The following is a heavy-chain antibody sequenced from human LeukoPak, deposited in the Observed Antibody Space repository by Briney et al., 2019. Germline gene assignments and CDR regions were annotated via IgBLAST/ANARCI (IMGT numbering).Heavy chain of an antibody. V-gene: IGHV3-23*01. CDR1: GFTFSSYA. D-gene: IGHD3-3*01. CDR3: ARDRALPITIFGVVKDRNDY. Sequence: GGSLRLSCAASGFTFSSYAMSWVRQAPGKGLEWVSAISGSGGSTYYADSVKGRFTISRDNSKNTLYLQMNSLRAEDTAVYYCARDRALPITIFGVVKDRNDYWGQGTLVTVSS. CDR2: ISGSGGST. J-gene: IGHJ4*02.